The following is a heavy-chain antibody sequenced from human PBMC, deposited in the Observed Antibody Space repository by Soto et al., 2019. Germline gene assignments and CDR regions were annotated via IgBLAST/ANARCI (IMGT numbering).Heavy chain of an antibody. CDR3: ATVSYRYHPRLRGAEGY. CDR2: FDPEDGET. D-gene: IGHD1-20*01. CDR1: GYTLTELS. V-gene: IGHV1-24*01. Sequence: ASVKVSCKVSGYTLTELSMHWVRQAPGKGLEWMGGFDPEDGETIYAQKFQGRVTMTEDTSTDTAYMELSSLRSEDTAVYYCATVSYRYHPRLRGAEGYWGQGTLVTVSS. J-gene: IGHJ4*02.